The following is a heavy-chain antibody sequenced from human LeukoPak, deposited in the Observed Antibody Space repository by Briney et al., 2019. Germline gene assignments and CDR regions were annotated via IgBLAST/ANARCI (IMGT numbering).Heavy chain of an antibody. CDR1: GGSINNYY. CDR2: IYTRGST. J-gene: IGHJ3*02. D-gene: IGHD2-15*01. CDR3: ARGRYCSADICSGGDAFDI. Sequence: SETLSLTCTVSGGSINNYYWSWIRQPAGKGLEWIGRIYTRGSTNYHPSLKSRVTMSVDTSKNQFSLKLSSVTAADTAVYYCARGRYCSADICSGGDAFDIWGQGTMVSVSS. V-gene: IGHV4-4*07.